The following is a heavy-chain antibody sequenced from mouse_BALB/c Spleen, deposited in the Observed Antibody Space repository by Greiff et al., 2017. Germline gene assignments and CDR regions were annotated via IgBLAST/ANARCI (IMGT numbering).Heavy chain of an antibody. CDR1: GFTFSSYA. CDR3: ARGRSGYYLVFDV. CDR2: ISSGGST. J-gene: IGHJ1*01. Sequence: EVQVVESGGGLVKPGGSLKLSCAASGFTFSSYAMSWVRQTPEKRLEWVASISSGGSTYYPDSVKGRFTISRDNARNILNVQMSSLRSEDTAMYYCARGRSGYYLVFDVWGAGTTVTVSS. V-gene: IGHV5-6-5*01. D-gene: IGHD2-3*01.